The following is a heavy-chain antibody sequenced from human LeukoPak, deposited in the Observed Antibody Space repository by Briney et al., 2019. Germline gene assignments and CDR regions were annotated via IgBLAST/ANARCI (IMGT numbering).Heavy chain of an antibody. V-gene: IGHV1-2*02. J-gene: IGHJ6*02. Sequence: ASVKVSCKASGYTFTGYYMHWVRQAPGQGLEWMGWINPNSGGTNYAQKFQGRVTMTRDTSISTAYMELSRLRSDDTAVYYCARDLVAGTTYGYYYYGMDAWGQGTTVTVSS. CDR1: GYTFTGYY. CDR2: INPNSGGT. D-gene: IGHD1-7*01. CDR3: ARDLVAGTTYGYYYYGMDA.